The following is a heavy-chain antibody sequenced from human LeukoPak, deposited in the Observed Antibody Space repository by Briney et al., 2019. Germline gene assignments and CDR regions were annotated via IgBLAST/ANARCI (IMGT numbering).Heavy chain of an antibody. V-gene: IGHV3-74*01. CDR1: GFTFSTYW. CDR3: VSGDYGNY. Sequence: GGSLRLSCAASGFTFSTYWMSWVRQAPGKGLVWVSRVNSDGSSTNYADSVEGRFTVSRDNAKNTLFLQVNSLRVEDTALYYCVSGDYGNYWGQGTLVTVSS. D-gene: IGHD4-17*01. J-gene: IGHJ4*02. CDR2: VNSDGSST.